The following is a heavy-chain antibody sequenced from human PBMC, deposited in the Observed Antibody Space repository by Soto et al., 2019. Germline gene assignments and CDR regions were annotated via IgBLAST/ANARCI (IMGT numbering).Heavy chain of an antibody. CDR1: GGSFSGYY. V-gene: IGHV4-34*01. J-gene: IGHJ1*01. CDR3: ARVGCPGAEYFQH. CDR2: INHSGST. Sequence: QVQLQQWGAGLLKPSETLSLTCAVYGGSFSGYYWSWIRQPQGKGLEWIGEINHSGSTNYNPSLTSRVTISVDTSKHQFSLKLGSVSAADTAVYYCARVGCPGAEYFQHWGQGTLVTVSS.